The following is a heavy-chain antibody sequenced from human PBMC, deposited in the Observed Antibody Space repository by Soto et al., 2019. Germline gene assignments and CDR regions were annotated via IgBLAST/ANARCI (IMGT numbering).Heavy chain of an antibody. J-gene: IGHJ2*01. D-gene: IGHD2-15*01. CDR1: GFTFSDHY. CDR3: SRASQLLLSPCYFAL. CDR2: TRNKPNRSTT. V-gene: IGHV3-72*01. Sequence: EVQLVASGGGLVQPGGSLRLSCAASGFTFSDHYMDWVRQAPGKGLALVCRTRNKPNRSTTEYAASVKGRFNISRDDSMNSRYLQMNCLKTDDTALYDCSRASQLLLSPCYFALWGRGTLVTVSS.